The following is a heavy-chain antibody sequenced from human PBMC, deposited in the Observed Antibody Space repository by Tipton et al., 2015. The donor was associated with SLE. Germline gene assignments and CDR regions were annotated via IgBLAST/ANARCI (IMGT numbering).Heavy chain of an antibody. J-gene: IGHJ6*02. D-gene: IGHD2-15*01. CDR3: ASYPNCSGGSCYYYYDMDV. V-gene: IGHV4-59*08. CDR1: VGSFSGHH. Sequence: TLSLTCAVYVGSFSGHHWTWIRQPPGKGLEWIGYIYYSGSTKYNPSLKSRVTISLDTSKNQFSLKLSSVTAADTAVYYCASYPNCSGGSCYYYYDMDVWGQGTTVTVSS. CDR2: IYYSGST.